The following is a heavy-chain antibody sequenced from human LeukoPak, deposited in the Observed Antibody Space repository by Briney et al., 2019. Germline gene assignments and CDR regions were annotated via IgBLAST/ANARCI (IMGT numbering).Heavy chain of an antibody. V-gene: IGHV3-21*01. CDR3: ARAREYCSGDSCSSYYFDY. Sequence: GRSLRLSCAASGFTFSSYNMNWVRQAPGKGLEWVSSISSSSGYIYYADSVKGRFTISRDNAKNSLYLQMNSLRAVDTAVYYCARAREYCSGDSCSSYYFDYWGQGTLVTVSS. J-gene: IGHJ4*02. CDR1: GFTFSSYN. CDR2: ISSSSGYI. D-gene: IGHD2-15*01.